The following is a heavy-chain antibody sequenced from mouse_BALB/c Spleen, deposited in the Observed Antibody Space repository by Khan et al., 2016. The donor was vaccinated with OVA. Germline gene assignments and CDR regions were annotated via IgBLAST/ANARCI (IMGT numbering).Heavy chain of an antibody. CDR3: ARDRIDY. J-gene: IGHJ2*01. V-gene: IGHV1-7*01. CDR1: GYTFTSYW. Sequence: QVQLQQSGAELAKPGASVKMSCKASGYTFTSYWMHWIKQRPGQGLEWIGYINPTSGNTDYNQKFKDKATLTADKSSSTAYMQLNSLTSDDAAGYYGARDRIDYWGKGTTRTVSS. CDR2: INPTSGNT.